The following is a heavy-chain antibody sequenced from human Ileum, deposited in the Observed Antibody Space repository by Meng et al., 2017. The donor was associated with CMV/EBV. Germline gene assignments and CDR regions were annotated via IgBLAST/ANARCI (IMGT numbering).Heavy chain of an antibody. CDR3: ARVWGIAVRPLDY. D-gene: IGHD6-6*01. CDR2: IHDSGST. J-gene: IGHJ4*02. Sequence: QWKLQESSPGLVKSSQTLSLTCTVSSDSISSCHYYWSWIRQTPGKGLEWIGHIHDSGSTYYNPSLQSRVTISVDTSKNQFSLKLSSVTAADTAVYYCARVWGIAVRPLDYWGQGTLVTVSS. V-gene: IGHV4-30-4*01. CDR1: SDSISSCHYY.